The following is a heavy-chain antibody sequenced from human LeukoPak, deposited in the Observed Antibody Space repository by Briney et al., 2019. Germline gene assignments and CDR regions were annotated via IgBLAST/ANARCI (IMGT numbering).Heavy chain of an antibody. CDR2: ISYDGSNK. D-gene: IGHD6-6*01. V-gene: IGHV3-30-3*01. J-gene: IGHJ4*02. Sequence: GRSLRLSCAASGFTFSSYAMHWVRQAPGKGLEWVVVISYDGSNKYYADSVKGRFTISRDNSKNTLYLQMNSLRAEDTAVYYCASIAAPDWGQGTLVTVSS. CDR3: ASIAAPD. CDR1: GFTFSSYA.